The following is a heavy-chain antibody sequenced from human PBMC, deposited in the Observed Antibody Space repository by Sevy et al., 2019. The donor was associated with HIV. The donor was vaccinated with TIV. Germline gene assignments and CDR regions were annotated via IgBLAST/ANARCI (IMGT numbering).Heavy chain of an antibody. V-gene: IGHV3-74*01. CDR3: AKDFDGPSGY. Sequence: GGSLRLSCEASGFTFSSYWMHWVRQVPGKGLVWVSPIDPDGSRTSYVDSVKGRFTISRDNAKKTLYLQMNSLRGEDTAVYYCAKDFDGPSGYWGQGTLVTVSS. CDR1: GFTFSSYW. J-gene: IGHJ4*02. CDR2: IDPDGSRT. D-gene: IGHD3-9*01.